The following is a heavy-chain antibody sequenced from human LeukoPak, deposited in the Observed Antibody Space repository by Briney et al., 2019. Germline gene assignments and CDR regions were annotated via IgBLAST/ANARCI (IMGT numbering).Heavy chain of an antibody. CDR3: ARDGGFGVLPDY. CDR2: ISSSGSTI. D-gene: IGHD3-10*01. CDR1: GFTFSSYE. J-gene: IGHJ4*02. V-gene: IGHV3-48*03. Sequence: PGGSLRLSCAASGFTFSSYEMNWVRQAPGKGLEWVSYISSSGSTIYYADSVKGRFTISRDNAKNSLYLQMNSLRAEGTAVYYCARDGGFGVLPDYWGQGTLVTVSS.